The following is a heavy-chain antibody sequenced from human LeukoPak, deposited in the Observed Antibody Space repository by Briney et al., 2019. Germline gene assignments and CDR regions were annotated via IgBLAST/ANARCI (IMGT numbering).Heavy chain of an antibody. CDR1: GGSISSGSYY. J-gene: IGHJ4*02. V-gene: IGHV4-61*02. Sequence: SETLSLTCTVSGGSISSGSYYWSWIRQPAGKGLEWIGRIYTSGSTNYNPSLKSRVTISVDTSKNQFSLKLSSVTAADTAVYYCARSGSRAVTNFDYWGQGTLVTVSS. D-gene: IGHD4-17*01. CDR3: ARSGSRAVTNFDY. CDR2: IYTSGST.